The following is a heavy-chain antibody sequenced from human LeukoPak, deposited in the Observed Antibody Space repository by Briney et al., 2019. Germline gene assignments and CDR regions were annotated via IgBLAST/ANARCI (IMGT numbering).Heavy chain of an antibody. D-gene: IGHD5-24*01. CDR2: IYTSGGT. Sequence: SETLSLTCTVSGGSITNLNYYWTWIRQPAGKRLEWIGRIYTSGGTNYNPSLKSRVTMSVDKSKNQFSLKLSSVTAADTAVYYCARDGRRDGYNLDYWGQGTLVTVSS. CDR3: ARDGRRDGYNLDY. J-gene: IGHJ4*02. CDR1: GGSITNLNYY. V-gene: IGHV4-4*07.